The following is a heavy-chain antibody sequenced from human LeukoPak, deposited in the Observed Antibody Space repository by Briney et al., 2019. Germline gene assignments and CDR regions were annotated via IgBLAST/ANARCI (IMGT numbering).Heavy chain of an antibody. V-gene: IGHV5-51*01. Sequence: NLGESLKISCKGLGYSFSGCWNAWVRQRPGKGLEWMGIIYPGGSETRYDPSFQGQVTISADMSTSTAYLQWSSLRASDTAMYYCARASRDGYNQNFDHWGQGTLVTVSS. CDR3: ARASRDGYNQNFDH. CDR1: GYSFSGCW. D-gene: IGHD5-24*01. CDR2: IYPGGSET. J-gene: IGHJ4*02.